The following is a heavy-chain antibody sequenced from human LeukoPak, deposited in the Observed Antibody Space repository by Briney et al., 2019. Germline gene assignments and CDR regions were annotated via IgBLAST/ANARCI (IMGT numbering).Heavy chain of an antibody. Sequence: PSETLSLTCTVSGGSISSSSYYWGWIRQPPGKGLEWIGSIYYRGSTYYNPSLKSQVAISVDTSKNQFSLKLSSVTAADTAVYYCARDSRSGWGNWFDPWGQGTLVTVSS. D-gene: IGHD6-19*01. J-gene: IGHJ5*02. CDR2: IYYRGST. V-gene: IGHV4-39*07. CDR3: ARDSRSGWGNWFDP. CDR1: GGSISSSSYY.